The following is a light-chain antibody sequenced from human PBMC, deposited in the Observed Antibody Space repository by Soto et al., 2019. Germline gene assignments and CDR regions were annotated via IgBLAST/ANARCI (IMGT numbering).Light chain of an antibody. CDR2: GAS. CDR1: QSVSYN. J-gene: IGKJ1*01. Sequence: EIVMTQSPATLSVSPGERTTLSCRASQSVSYNLAWYQQRPGQAPRLLIYGASNRATGIPARFSGSGSGTDFTLTITSLQSEDFAVYYCHNYNNWPPGTFGPGTKVEIK. CDR3: HNYNNWPPGT. V-gene: IGKV3-15*01.